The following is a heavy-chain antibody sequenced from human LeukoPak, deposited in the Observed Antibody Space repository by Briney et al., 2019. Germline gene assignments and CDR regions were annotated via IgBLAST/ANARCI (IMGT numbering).Heavy chain of an antibody. V-gene: IGHV3-74*01. D-gene: IGHD1-14*01. J-gene: IGHJ2*01. CDR2: IRYDGIVT. Sequence: AGGSLRLSCVASEFTFSNYWIHWVRQPPGKGLVWVSRIRYDGIVTNYADSVEGRFTISRDNAENTVRLQMNSLRDDDTAVYYCARANPADFNLWGRGTLVTVSS. CDR3: ARANPADFNL. CDR1: EFTFSNYW.